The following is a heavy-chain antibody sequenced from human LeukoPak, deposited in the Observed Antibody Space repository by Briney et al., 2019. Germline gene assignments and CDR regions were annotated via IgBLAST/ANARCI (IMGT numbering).Heavy chain of an antibody. D-gene: IGHD5-18*01. Sequence: SGRSLRLSCAASGFTFSTYNMHGVRQAPGKALECVALMLSDESNHSHAVSVKGRFTITGDNSTNALFLQMNSLRDEDTAVYYCAKDSGYSYGHGLDYWGQGTLVTVSS. CDR3: AKDSGYSYGHGLDY. CDR2: MLSDESNH. V-gene: IGHV3-33*02. CDR1: GFTFSTYN. J-gene: IGHJ4*02.